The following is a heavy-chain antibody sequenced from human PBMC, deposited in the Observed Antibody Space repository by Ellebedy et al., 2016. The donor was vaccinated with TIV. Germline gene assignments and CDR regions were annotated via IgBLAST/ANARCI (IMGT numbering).Heavy chain of an antibody. V-gene: IGHV1-18*01. D-gene: IGHD1-26*01. Sequence: AASVKVSCKVSTYTFSNLVITWVRQAPGQGLEWMGWISLDNGDTKYVEKVQGRVTMTADRSTSPAYMDLRSLRLDDTAVYYCARAGTHSLPLLYSGDSRGISWLDPWGQGTLVTVSS. CDR2: ISLDNGDT. J-gene: IGHJ5*02. CDR3: ARAGTHSLPLLYSGDSRGISWLDP. CDR1: TYTFSNLV.